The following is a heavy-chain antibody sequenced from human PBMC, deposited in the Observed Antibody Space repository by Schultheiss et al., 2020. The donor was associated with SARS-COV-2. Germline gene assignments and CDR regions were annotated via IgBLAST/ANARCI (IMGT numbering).Heavy chain of an antibody. J-gene: IGHJ6*02. CDR1: GFTVSSNY. Sequence: GESLKISCAASGFTVSSNYMSWVRQAPGKGLEWVSVIYSGGSTYYADSVKGRFTISRDNSKNTLYLQMNSLRAEDTAVYYCAKDLRDYDSSGYYYGYGMDVWGQGTTVTVSS. V-gene: IGHV3-53*01. CDR2: IYSGGST. D-gene: IGHD3-22*01. CDR3: AKDLRDYDSSGYYYGYGMDV.